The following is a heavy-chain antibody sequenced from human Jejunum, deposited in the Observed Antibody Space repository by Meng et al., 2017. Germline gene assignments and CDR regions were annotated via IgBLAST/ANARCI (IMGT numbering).Heavy chain of an antibody. J-gene: IGHJ3*02. CDR3: AKGVKSGAYYAAFDI. CDR1: GFTFSDYV. Sequence: GGSLTLSCAASGFTFSDYVMGWVRQGPGKGLEWVSSIYPGGGSTYHADSVKGRFTISRDNSKNTLYLQMSRLRADDTAIYYCAKGVKSGAYYAAFDIWDQGTTVTVSS. V-gene: IGHV3-23*01. D-gene: IGHD1-26*01. CDR2: IYPGGGST.